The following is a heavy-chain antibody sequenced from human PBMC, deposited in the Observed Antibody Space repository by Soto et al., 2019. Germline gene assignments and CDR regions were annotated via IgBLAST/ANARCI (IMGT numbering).Heavy chain of an antibody. CDR2: IIPILGTP. CDR3: ARERSRYDRSGYYRPDY. J-gene: IGHJ4*02. CDR1: GDTFSSYA. D-gene: IGHD3-22*01. Sequence: SVKVSCKTSGDTFSSYAISWVRQAPGQGLEWMGGIIPILGTPSYAQKFQGRVTITADKSTSTAYMELSSLRSEDTAVYYCARERSRYDRSGYYRPDYWGQGTLVTVSS. V-gene: IGHV1-69*10.